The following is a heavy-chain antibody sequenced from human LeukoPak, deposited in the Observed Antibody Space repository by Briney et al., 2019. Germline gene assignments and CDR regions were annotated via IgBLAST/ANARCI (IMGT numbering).Heavy chain of an antibody. V-gene: IGHV4-39*01. D-gene: IGHD6-13*01. CDR3: ARLESSWLDY. Sequence: SETLSLTCTVCGGSISSSSYYWGWIRQPPGKGLEWIGSIYYSGSTYYNPSLKSRVTISVDTSKNQFSLKLSSVTAADTAVYYCARLESSWLDYWGQGTLVTVSS. J-gene: IGHJ4*02. CDR1: GGSISSSSYY. CDR2: IYYSGST.